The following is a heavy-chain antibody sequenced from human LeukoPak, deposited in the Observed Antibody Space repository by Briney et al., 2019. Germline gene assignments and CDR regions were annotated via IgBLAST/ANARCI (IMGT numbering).Heavy chain of an antibody. CDR3: ARVNRGDAFDI. D-gene: IGHD3-16*02. V-gene: IGHV3-48*03. CDR2: ISSSGSTK. CDR1: GFTFSSYE. Sequence: GGSLRLSCAASGFTFSSYEMNWGRQAPGKGLEWVSYISSSGSTKYYADSVKGRFTISRDNAKNSLYLQMNSLRAEDTAVYYCARVNRGDAFDIWGQGTLVTVSS. J-gene: IGHJ3*02.